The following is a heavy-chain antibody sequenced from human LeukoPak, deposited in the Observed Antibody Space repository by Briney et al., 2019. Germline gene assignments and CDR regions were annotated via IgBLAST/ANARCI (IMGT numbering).Heavy chain of an antibody. J-gene: IGHJ4*02. Sequence: ASVKVSCKASGYTFTSYGISWVQQAPGQGLEWMGWISAYNGNTNYAQKLQGRVTITADESTSTAYMELSSLRSEDTAVYYCAGTEFRTYYYDSSGYLPYYFDYWGQGTLVTVSS. V-gene: IGHV1-18*01. D-gene: IGHD3-22*01. CDR2: ISAYNGNT. CDR1: GYTFTSYG. CDR3: AGTEFRTYYYDSSGYLPYYFDY.